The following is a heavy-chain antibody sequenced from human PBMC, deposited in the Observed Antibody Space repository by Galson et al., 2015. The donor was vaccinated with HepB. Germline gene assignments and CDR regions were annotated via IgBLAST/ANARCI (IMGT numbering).Heavy chain of an antibody. Sequence: SLRLSCAASGFTFSNDWISWVRQAPGKGLEWVGRIKSNTDGGTTDYAAPVKGRFTISRDDSKNTLYLQMNSLKTEDTAVYYCTTVEAFGGWGQGTLVTVSS. J-gene: IGHJ4*02. D-gene: IGHD4-23*01. CDR1: GFTFSNDW. V-gene: IGHV3-15*01. CDR2: IKSNTDGGTT. CDR3: TTVEAFGG.